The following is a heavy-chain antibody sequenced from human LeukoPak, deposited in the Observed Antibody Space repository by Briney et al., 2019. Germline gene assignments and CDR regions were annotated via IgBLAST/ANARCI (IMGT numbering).Heavy chain of an antibody. CDR3: ARGRDAYKGGNY. CDR1: GGSFSDYY. D-gene: IGHD5-24*01. V-gene: IGHV4-34*01. J-gene: IGHJ4*02. Sequence: SETLSLTCAVYGGSFSDYYLTWIRQPPGKRLEWIGEIHPSGSTNYNPSLESRVTISVDTSKTQFSLKLNSVTAADTAVYYCARGRDAYKGGNYWGQGTLVTVSS. CDR2: IHPSGST.